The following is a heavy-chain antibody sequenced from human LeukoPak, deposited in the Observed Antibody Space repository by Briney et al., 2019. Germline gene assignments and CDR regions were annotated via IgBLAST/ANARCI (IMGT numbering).Heavy chain of an antibody. CDR3: ASSLWFGEFAVDP. J-gene: IGHJ5*02. D-gene: IGHD3-10*01. V-gene: IGHV3-53*01. CDR2: IYSGGST. Sequence: PGGSLRLSCAASGFTVSSNYMSWVRQAPGKGLEWVSVIYSGGSTYYADSVKGRFTISRDNSKNTLYLQMNSLRAEDTAVYYCASSLWFGEFAVDPWGQETLVTVSS. CDR1: GFTVSSNY.